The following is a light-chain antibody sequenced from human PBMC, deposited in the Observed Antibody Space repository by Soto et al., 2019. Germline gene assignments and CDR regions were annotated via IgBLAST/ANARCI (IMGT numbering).Light chain of an antibody. V-gene: IGKV1-39*01. CDR3: QQSYSTLGYT. J-gene: IGKJ2*01. CDR1: QSISSY. CDR2: AAS. Sequence: DIQITQSPSSLSASVGDRVTITCRASQSISSYLNWYQQKPGKAPKLLIYAASSLQSGVPSRFSGSGSGTDFTLTISSLQPEDFATYYCQQSYSTLGYTFGQGTKLEIK.